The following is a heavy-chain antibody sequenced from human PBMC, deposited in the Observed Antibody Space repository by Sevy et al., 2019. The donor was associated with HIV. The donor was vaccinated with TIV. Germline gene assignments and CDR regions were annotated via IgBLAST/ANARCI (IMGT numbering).Heavy chain of an antibody. CDR3: ARDVKTTLCGSYFCSSGIGY. CDR1: GFTFSSYA. J-gene: IGHJ4*02. D-gene: IGHD1-26*01. CDR2: ISYDGSNK. Sequence: GGSLRLSCAASGFTFSSYAMHWVRQAPGKGLEWVAVISYDGSNKYYADSVKGRFTISRDNSKNTLYRQMNSLRAEDTAVYYCARDVKTTLCGSYFCSSGIGYWGQGTLVTVSS. V-gene: IGHV3-30-3*01.